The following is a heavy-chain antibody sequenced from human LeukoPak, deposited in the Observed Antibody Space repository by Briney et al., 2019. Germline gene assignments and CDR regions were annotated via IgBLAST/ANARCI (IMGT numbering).Heavy chain of an antibody. Sequence: ASVKVSCKASGGTFSSYAISWVRQAPGQGLEWMGGIIPIFGTANYAQKFQGRVTITADESTSTAYMELSSLRSEDTAVYYCASPGGYSSGWYAFDIWGQGTMVTVSS. CDR3: ASPGGYSSGWYAFDI. CDR2: IIPIFGTA. CDR1: GGTFSSYA. J-gene: IGHJ3*02. D-gene: IGHD6-19*01. V-gene: IGHV1-69*01.